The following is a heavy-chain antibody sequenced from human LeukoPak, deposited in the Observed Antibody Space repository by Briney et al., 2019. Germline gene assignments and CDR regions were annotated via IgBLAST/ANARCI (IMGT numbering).Heavy chain of an antibody. CDR3: ARDSFLLTLYYYYYMGV. CDR2: IKQDGSEK. J-gene: IGHJ6*03. Sequence: GGSLRLSCAASGFTFNNYWMSWVRQAPGKGLEWVANIKQDGSEKYYVDSVKGRFTISRDNAKNSLYLQMNSLRAEDTAVYYCARDSFLLTLYYYYYMGVWGKGTTVTISS. V-gene: IGHV3-7*01. D-gene: IGHD2-15*01. CDR1: GFTFNNYW.